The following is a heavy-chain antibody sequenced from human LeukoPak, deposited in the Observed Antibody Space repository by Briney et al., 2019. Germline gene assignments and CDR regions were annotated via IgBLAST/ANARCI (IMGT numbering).Heavy chain of an antibody. J-gene: IGHJ5*02. D-gene: IGHD5-24*01. CDR3: ARRKRWLQFSFDP. Sequence: SETLSLTCAVSGYSISSGYYWGWIRQPPGKGLEWIGSIYHSGSTYYNPSLKSRVTISVDTSKNQFSLKLSSVTAADTAVYYCARRKRWLQFSFDPWGQGTLVSVSS. CDR1: GYSISSGYY. V-gene: IGHV4-38-2*01. CDR2: IYHSGST.